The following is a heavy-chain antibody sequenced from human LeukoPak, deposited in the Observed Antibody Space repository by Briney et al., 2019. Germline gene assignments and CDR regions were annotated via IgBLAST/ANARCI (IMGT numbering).Heavy chain of an antibody. CDR2: MNPNSGNT. J-gene: IGHJ4*02. D-gene: IGHD7-27*01. CDR1: GYTFTSYD. Sequence: GASVKVSCKASGYTFTSYDINWVRQAPGQGLEWMGWMNPNSGNTNYAQKLQGRVTMTTDTSTSTAYMELRSLRSDDTAVYYCARSTNWDPFDYWGQGTLVTVSS. CDR3: ARSTNWDPFDY. V-gene: IGHV1-18*01.